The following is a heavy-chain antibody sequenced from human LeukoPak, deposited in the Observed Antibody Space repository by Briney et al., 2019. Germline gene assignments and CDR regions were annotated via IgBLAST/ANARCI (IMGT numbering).Heavy chain of an antibody. J-gene: IGHJ4*02. Sequence: PGGSLRLSCAASGFTFSSYAMHWVRQAPGKGLEWVAVISYDGSNKYYADSVKGRFTISRDNSKNTLYLQMNSLRAEDTAVYYCAGGSYSGYYWGQGTLVTVSS. CDR3: AGGSYSGYY. V-gene: IGHV3-30*04. CDR1: GFTFSSYA. CDR2: ISYDGSNK. D-gene: IGHD1-26*01.